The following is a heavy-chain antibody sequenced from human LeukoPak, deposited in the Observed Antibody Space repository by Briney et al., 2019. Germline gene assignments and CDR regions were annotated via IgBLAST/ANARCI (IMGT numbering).Heavy chain of an antibody. V-gene: IGHV4-34*01. CDR2: INHSGST. CDR1: GGSFSGNY. D-gene: IGHD2-2*01. J-gene: IGHJ5*02. Sequence: PSETLSLTCAVYGGSFSGNYWSWIGQSPGKGLEWIGEINHSGSTNYNPSLKSRVTISVDTARNQFTLKLSSVTAAVTAVYDCATNPGGYCSSSSCYGEAPWGQGTLVTVSS. CDR3: ATNPGGYCSSSSCYGEAP.